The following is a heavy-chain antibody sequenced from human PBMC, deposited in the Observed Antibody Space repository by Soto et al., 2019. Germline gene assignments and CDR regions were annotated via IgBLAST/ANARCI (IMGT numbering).Heavy chain of an antibody. D-gene: IGHD2-8*02. CDR1: GFTFSTDA. CDR2: ISGSGTFT. CDR3: AKSAAGGGVYYAMDV. V-gene: IGHV3-23*01. J-gene: IGHJ6*02. Sequence: EVQLLESGGDLVQPGGSLRLSCAASGFTFSTDAMSWVRQAPGKGLEWVSGISGSGTFTYYADSVKGRFTISRDNSKSTLYLEKSTLRADDTAVYYCAKSAAGGGVYYAMDVWGQGTTLTVSS.